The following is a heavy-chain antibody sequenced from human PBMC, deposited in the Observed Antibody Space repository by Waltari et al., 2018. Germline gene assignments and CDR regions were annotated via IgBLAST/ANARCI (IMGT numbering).Heavy chain of an antibody. CDR2: IYNGGT. CDR1: GFSVTTNY. V-gene: IGHV3-66*01. J-gene: IGHJ4*02. Sequence: EVQLVASGGGLVQPGGSLSLSCAASGFSVTTNYMNWVRQTPMKGLEWVSVIYNGGTYYADSVKGRFTISRDTSKNTVYLQMNSLRAEDTAVYYCATDWNADYIFDQWGQGTLVTISS. CDR3: ATDWNADYIFDQ. D-gene: IGHD4-17*01.